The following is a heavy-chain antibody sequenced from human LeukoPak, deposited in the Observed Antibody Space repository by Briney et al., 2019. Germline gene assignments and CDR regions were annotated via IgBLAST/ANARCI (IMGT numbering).Heavy chain of an antibody. CDR1: GFTFSSYA. J-gene: IGHJ4*02. V-gene: IGHV3-23*01. CDR3: AKYKWELLYYFDY. D-gene: IGHD1-26*01. Sequence: GGALRLSCAASGFTFSSYAMSWVRQAPGKGLEWVSAISGSGGSTYYADSVKGRFTISRDNSKNTLYLQMNSLRAEDTAVYYCAKYKWELLYYFDYWGQGTLVTVSS. CDR2: ISGSGGST.